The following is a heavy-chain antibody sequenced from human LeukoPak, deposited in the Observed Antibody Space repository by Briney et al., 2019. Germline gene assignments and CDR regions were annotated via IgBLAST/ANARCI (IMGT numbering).Heavy chain of an antibody. CDR2: ISSGSSYI. CDR1: GFTSSSYS. Sequence: PGGSLRLSCAASGFTSSSYSLNWVRQAPGKGLEWVSSISSGSSYIYYADSVKGRFTISRDNAKNSLYLQMNSLRAEDTAVYYCARESSSGGLDYWGQGILVTVSS. J-gene: IGHJ4*02. CDR3: ARESSSGGLDY. D-gene: IGHD6-19*01. V-gene: IGHV3-21*01.